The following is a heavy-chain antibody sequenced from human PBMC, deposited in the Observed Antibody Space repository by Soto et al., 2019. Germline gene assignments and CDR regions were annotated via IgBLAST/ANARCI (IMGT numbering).Heavy chain of an antibody. V-gene: IGHV4-59*08. Sequence: PSETLSLTCTVSGGSISSYYWSWIRQPPGKGLEWIGYIYYSGNTHYNPSLKSRVTISIDTSKNPFSLKLSSVTAADTAIYYCARQILRCSGGSCYRGPFDYWGPGTLVTVSS. J-gene: IGHJ4*02. CDR1: GGSISSYY. CDR2: IYYSGNT. D-gene: IGHD2-15*01. CDR3: ARQILRCSGGSCYRGPFDY.